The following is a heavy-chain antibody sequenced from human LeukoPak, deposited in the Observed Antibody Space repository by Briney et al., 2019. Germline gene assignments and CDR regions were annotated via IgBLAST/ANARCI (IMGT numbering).Heavy chain of an antibody. Sequence: PSETLSLTCAVYGGSFSGYYWSWIRQPPGKGLEWIGEIDHSGSTNYNPSLKSRVTISVDTSKNQFSLKLSSATAADTAVYYCARSRGARGYSYGTFDYWGQGTLVTVSS. D-gene: IGHD5-18*01. CDR1: GGSFSGYY. V-gene: IGHV4-34*01. CDR2: IDHSGST. CDR3: ARSRGARGYSYGTFDY. J-gene: IGHJ4*02.